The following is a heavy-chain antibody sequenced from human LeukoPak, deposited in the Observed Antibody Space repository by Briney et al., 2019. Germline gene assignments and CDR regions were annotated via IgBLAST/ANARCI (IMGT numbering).Heavy chain of an antibody. CDR1: GYTFTGYG. CDR2: ISAYNGNT. CDR3: ARVSYYDSSGDTADY. J-gene: IGHJ4*02. Sequence: ASVKVSCKASGYTFTGYGISWVRQAPGQGLEWMGWISAYNGNTNYAQKLQGRVTMTTDTSTSTAYMELRSLRSEDTAVYYCARVSYYDSSGDTADYWGQGTLVTVSS. D-gene: IGHD3-22*01. V-gene: IGHV1-18*01.